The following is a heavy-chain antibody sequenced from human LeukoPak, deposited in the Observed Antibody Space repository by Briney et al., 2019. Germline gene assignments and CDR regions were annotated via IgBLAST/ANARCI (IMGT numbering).Heavy chain of an antibody. V-gene: IGHV4-61*05. D-gene: IGHD3-10*01. J-gene: IGHJ3*02. CDR3: ARHDGSYSAFDI. Sequence: SETLSLTCTVSGGSISSSSYYWSWIRQPPGKGLEWIGYIYYSGYTHYNPSLKSRVTISVDTSKSQFSLKLSSVTAADTAVYYCARHDGSYSAFDIWGQGTMVTVSS. CDR1: GGSISSSSYY. CDR2: IYYSGYT.